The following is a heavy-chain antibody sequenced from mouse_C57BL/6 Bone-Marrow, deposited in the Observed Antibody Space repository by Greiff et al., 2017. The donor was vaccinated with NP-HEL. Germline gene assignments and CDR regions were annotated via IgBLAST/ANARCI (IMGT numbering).Heavy chain of an antibody. V-gene: IGHV1-52*01. Sequence: QVQLQQPGAELVRPGSSVKLSCKASGYTFTSTWMHWVKQGPIQGLEWIGNIDPSDSETNYNKKFKDKATLTVAKSSSTAYMQLSSLTSADSAVYYCARFYYDYPYYAMDYWGQGTSVTVSS. J-gene: IGHJ4*01. CDR3: ARFYYDYPYYAMDY. CDR2: IDPSDSET. CDR1: GYTFTSTW. D-gene: IGHD2-4*01.